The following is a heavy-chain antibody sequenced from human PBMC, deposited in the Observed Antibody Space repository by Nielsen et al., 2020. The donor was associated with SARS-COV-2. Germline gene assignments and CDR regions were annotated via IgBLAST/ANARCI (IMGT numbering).Heavy chain of an antibody. Sequence: SETLPLTCAVYGGSFSGYYWSWIRQPPGKGLEWIGEINHSGSTNYNPSLKSRVTISVDTSKNQFSLKLSSVTAADTAVYYCARGHFLFDYWGQGTLVTVSS. D-gene: IGHD3-3*02. CDR3: ARGHFLFDY. CDR2: INHSGST. J-gene: IGHJ4*02. CDR1: GGSFSGYY. V-gene: IGHV4-34*01.